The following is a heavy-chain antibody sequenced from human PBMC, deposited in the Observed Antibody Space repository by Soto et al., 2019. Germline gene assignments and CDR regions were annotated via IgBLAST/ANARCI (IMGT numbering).Heavy chain of an antibody. CDR3: ARPPGYISDWYYFDL. J-gene: IGHJ4*02. CDR1: GYTFIDYY. Sequence: ASVKVSCKASGYTFIDYYMHWVLQAPGQGFEWMGRISPRSGGTNYAQKFQGRVTMTWDTSLNTAYMELSSLISEDTAVYYCARPPGYISDWYYFDLWGQGTLVTVSS. V-gene: IGHV1-2*02. D-gene: IGHD3-9*01. CDR2: ISPRSGGT.